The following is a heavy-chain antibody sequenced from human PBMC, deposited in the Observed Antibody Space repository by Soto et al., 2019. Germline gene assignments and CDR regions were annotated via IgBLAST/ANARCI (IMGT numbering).Heavy chain of an antibody. J-gene: IGHJ4*02. CDR1: GYTLTELS. CDR3: ATLGSGSYFELLGLDY. V-gene: IGHV1-24*01. Sequence: QVQLVQYGAEVKKPGASVKVSCKVSGYTLTELSMHWVRQAPGKGLAWMGGFDPEDGETIYAQKFQGRVTMIEDTSTDTAYMELSSLRSEDTAVYYCATLGSGSYFELLGLDYWGQGTLVTVSS. D-gene: IGHD1-26*01. CDR2: FDPEDGET.